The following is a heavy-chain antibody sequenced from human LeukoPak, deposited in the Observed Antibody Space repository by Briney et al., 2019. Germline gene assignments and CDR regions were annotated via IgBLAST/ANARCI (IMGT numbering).Heavy chain of an antibody. Sequence: ASETLSLTCTVSGGSISSYYWSWIRQPAGKGLEWIGRIYTSGSTNYNPSLKSRVTMSVDTSKNQFSLKLSSVTTADCVIYYCARSQYSTAYYGLDYWGQGTLVTVSS. CDR3: ARSQYSTAYYGLDY. V-gene: IGHV4-4*07. CDR2: IYTSGST. D-gene: IGHD3-22*01. CDR1: GGSISSYY. J-gene: IGHJ4*02.